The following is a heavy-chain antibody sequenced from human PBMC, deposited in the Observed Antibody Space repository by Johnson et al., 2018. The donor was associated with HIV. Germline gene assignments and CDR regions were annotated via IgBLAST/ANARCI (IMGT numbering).Heavy chain of an antibody. CDR3: AKDSMNWNDETTDAFDI. Sequence: QVQLVESGGGLVQPGGSLRLSCAASGFPFSSYAMSWVRQAPGKGLEWVAFMRYDGSNKYYADSVKCRFTIPRDNSKNTLYLQMNSLRAEDTALYYCAKDSMNWNDETTDAFDIWGQGTMVTVSS. D-gene: IGHD1-1*01. V-gene: IGHV3-30*02. CDR2: MRYDGSNK. CDR1: GFPFSSYA. J-gene: IGHJ3*02.